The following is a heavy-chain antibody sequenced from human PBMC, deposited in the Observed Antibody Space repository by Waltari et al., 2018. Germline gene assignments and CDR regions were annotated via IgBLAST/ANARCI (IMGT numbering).Heavy chain of an antibody. CDR1: GGSFSATSY. V-gene: IGHV4-59*12. CDR3: ARDMYYEDDYGHRLRTDWYDV. D-gene: IGHD3-16*01. CDR2: VYGLGGNT. J-gene: IGHJ5*02. Sequence: QVHLQESGPGLVKPSETLSLTCALSGGSFSATSYWSWLRQPPGRGLEWIGYVYGLGGNTYYNPSLKSRLTISKDTSKNQFSLTLTSVTVADTAVYYCARDMYYEDDYGHRLRTDWYDVWGPGVLVTVSS.